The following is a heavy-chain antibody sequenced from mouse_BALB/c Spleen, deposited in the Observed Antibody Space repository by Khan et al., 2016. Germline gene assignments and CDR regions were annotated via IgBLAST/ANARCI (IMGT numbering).Heavy chain of an antibody. Sequence: EVQLQESGPGLVKPSQSLSLTCTVTGYSITSDYAWYWIRQFPGNKLEWMGYISYSGSTSYNPSLKSRISITRDTSKTQFLLQVNSVTTEDTATDDCARDYYGSSYFDYWGQGTTLTVSS. D-gene: IGHD1-1*01. J-gene: IGHJ2*01. CDR3: ARDYYGSSYFDY. CDR2: ISYSGST. V-gene: IGHV3-2*02. CDR1: GYSITSDYA.